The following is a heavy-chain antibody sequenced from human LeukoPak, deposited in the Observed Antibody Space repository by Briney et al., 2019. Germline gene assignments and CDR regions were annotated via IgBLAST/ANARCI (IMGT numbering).Heavy chain of an antibody. Sequence: GASVKVSCKVSGYTLTELSMHWVRQAPGKGLEWMGGFDPEDGETIYAQKFQGRVTITRNTSISTAYMELSSLRSEDTAVYYCARVRVGAGRYYYYYYYMDVWGKGTTVTVSS. CDR3: ARVRVGAGRYYYYYYYMDV. J-gene: IGHJ6*03. CDR1: GYTLTELS. V-gene: IGHV1-24*01. D-gene: IGHD1-26*01. CDR2: FDPEDGET.